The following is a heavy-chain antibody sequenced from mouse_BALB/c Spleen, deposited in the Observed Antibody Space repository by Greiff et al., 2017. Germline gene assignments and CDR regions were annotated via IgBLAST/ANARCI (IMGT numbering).Heavy chain of an antibody. V-gene: IGHV1-80*01. Sequence: QVQLKESGAELVRPGSSVKISCKASGYAFSSYWMNWVKQRPGQGLEWIGQIYPGDGDTNYNGKFKGKATLTADKSSSTAYMQLSSLTSEDSAVYFCARDGKDYWGQGTSVTVSS. CDR1: GYAFSSYW. CDR2: IYPGDGDT. CDR3: ARDGKDY. J-gene: IGHJ4*01.